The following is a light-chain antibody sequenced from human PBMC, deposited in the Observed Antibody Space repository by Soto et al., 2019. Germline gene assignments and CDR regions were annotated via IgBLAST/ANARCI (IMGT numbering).Light chain of an antibody. CDR2: GAS. CDR3: QQYGSSLWT. CDR1: QSVSSSY. V-gene: IGKV3-20*01. J-gene: IGKJ1*01. Sequence: EIVLTQSPGPLSLSPGERATLSCRSSQSVSSSYLAWYQQKPGQAPRLIIHGASSRATGIPDRISGSGSGTDFTLTISRLEPEDFAVYYCQQYGSSLWTLGQGTKVDIK.